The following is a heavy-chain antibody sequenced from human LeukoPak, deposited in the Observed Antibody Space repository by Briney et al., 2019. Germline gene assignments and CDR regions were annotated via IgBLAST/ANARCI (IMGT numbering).Heavy chain of an antibody. CDR2: IYYSGST. CDR3: ARQIHAGVEGVNWFDP. J-gene: IGHJ5*02. V-gene: IGHV4-59*01. Sequence: SETLSLTCTVSGGSISSYYWSWIRQPPGKGLEWIGYIYYSGSTNYNPSLKSRVTISVDTSKNQFSLKLSSVTAADTAVYYCARQIHAGVEGVNWFDPWGQGTLVTVSS. CDR1: GGSISSYY. D-gene: IGHD3-16*01.